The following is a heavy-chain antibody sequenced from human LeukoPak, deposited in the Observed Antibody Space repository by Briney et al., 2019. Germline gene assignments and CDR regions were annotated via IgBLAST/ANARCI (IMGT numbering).Heavy chain of an antibody. Sequence: QSGGSLRLSCAPSGFTFSRHGMHWVRQAPGKGLEWVAIISNDGSRKYYAHSVEGRFTISRDNSKNTPYLQMDSLRAEDTAVYYCARDRAWNYFDYWGQGTLVTVSS. CDR2: ISNDGSRK. J-gene: IGHJ4*02. D-gene: IGHD3-3*01. CDR3: ARDRAWNYFDY. V-gene: IGHV3-30*03. CDR1: GFTFSRHG.